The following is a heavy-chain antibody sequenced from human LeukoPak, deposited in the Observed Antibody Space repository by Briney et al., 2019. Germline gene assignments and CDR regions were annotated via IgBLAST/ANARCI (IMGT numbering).Heavy chain of an antibody. D-gene: IGHD1-1*01. Sequence: QTGGSLRLSCAASGFTFSSYAMHWGRQAPGKVLEWVAVISYDGSNKYYADSVKGRFTISRDNSKNTLYLQMNSLRAEDTAVYYCARDTTKYYYYYMDVWGKGTTVTVSS. CDR2: ISYDGSNK. CDR1: GFTFSSYA. J-gene: IGHJ6*03. V-gene: IGHV3-30*04. CDR3: ARDTTKYYYYYMDV.